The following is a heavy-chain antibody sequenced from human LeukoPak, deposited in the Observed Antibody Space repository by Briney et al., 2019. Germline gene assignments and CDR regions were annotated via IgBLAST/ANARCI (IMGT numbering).Heavy chain of an antibody. Sequence: SVKVSCKASGGTFSSYAISWVRQAPGQGLEWMGGIIPIFGTANYAQKFQGRVTITADESTSTAYMELSSLRSEDTAVYYCARVRGYCSGTSCYGGSDYYYAMDVWGQGTTVTVSS. CDR2: IIPIFGTA. CDR3: ARVRGYCSGTSCYGGSDYYYAMDV. V-gene: IGHV1-69*01. J-gene: IGHJ6*02. D-gene: IGHD2-2*01. CDR1: GGTFSSYA.